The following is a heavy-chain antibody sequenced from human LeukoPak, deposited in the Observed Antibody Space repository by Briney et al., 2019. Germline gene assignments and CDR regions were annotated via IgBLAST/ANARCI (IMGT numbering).Heavy chain of an antibody. J-gene: IGHJ4*02. CDR2: ISTSSSHI. CDR1: GFTFSWYM. V-gene: IGHV3-21*01. Sequence: GGSLRLSCTVSGFTFSWYMMNLVRQAPGKGLEWVSSISTSSSHIYYADSLKGRFAVSRDNAKNSLYLQMNNLRAEDTAVYYCVRDDNWNDKPFDLWGPGTLVTVSS. CDR3: VRDDNWNDKPFDL. D-gene: IGHD1-20*01.